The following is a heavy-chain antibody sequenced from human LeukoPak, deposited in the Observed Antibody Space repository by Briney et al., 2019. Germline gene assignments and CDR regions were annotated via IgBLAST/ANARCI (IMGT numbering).Heavy chain of an antibody. D-gene: IGHD3-9*01. V-gene: IGHV4-38-2*02. CDR1: GYFIRNGHY. J-gene: IGHJ4*02. CDR3: ARSLVAISPPAFDY. Sequence: SETLSLTCTVSGYFIRNGHYWGWIRQPPGKGLEWIGNVYHNGTTYYNPSLKSRVTISVDTSKNQFSLKLSSVTAADTAVYYCARSLVAISPPAFDYWGQGTLVTVSS. CDR2: VYHNGTT.